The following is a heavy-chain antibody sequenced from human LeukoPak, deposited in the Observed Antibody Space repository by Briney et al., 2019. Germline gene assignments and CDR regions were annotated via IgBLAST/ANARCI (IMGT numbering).Heavy chain of an antibody. CDR3: AKTLFGFSYGKIDY. CDR2: ISDTGDT. D-gene: IGHD5-18*01. CDR1: EFTFRSHA. V-gene: IGHV3-23*01. Sequence: GGSLRLSCATSEFTFRSHAMYWVRQAPGKGLEWVSSISDTGDTYYADSVKGRFTISRDNSRNTLYLQMSSLRAEDTAIYYCAKTLFGFSYGKIDYWGQGTLVTVSS. J-gene: IGHJ4*02.